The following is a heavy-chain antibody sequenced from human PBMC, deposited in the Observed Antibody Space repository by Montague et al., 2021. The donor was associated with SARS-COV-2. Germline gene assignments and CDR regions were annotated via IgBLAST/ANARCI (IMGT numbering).Heavy chain of an antibody. CDR2: IYYSGDT. CDR3: TRARSKAIDY. D-gene: IGHD2/OR15-2a*01. CDR1: GASISGPSYY. Sequence: SETLSLTCTVSGASISGPSYYWDWIRQPPGNGLEWIGSIYYSGDTYYNPSLKSRVTISVDTSKNQFSLRLSSVTAADTALYFCTRARSKAIDYWGQGALVTVSS. V-gene: IGHV4-39*07. J-gene: IGHJ4*02.